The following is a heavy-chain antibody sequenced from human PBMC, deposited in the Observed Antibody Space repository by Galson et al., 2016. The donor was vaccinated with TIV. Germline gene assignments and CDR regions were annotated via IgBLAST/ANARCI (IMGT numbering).Heavy chain of an antibody. V-gene: IGHV1-3*01. D-gene: IGHD1-1*01. CDR1: GYTFTNYI. Sequence: SVKVSCKASGYTFTNYIMHWVRQAPGQRLEWMGWIDAGNGNTKYSQKFQGRVTTTRDTSASTAYMELSSLRSEDTAVYYCARDPGYFVYWGQGTLVTVSS. CDR3: ARDPGYFVY. J-gene: IGHJ4*02. CDR2: IDAGNGNT.